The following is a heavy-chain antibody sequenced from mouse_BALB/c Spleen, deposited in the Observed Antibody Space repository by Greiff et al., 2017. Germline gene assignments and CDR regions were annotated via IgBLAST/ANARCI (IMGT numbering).Heavy chain of an antibody. CDR3: ARFYYDYEGSAMDY. CDR1: GFSLTGYG. V-gene: IGHV2-6-7*01. CDR2: IWGDGST. D-gene: IGHD2-4*01. Sequence: VHLVESGPGLVAPSQSLSITCTVSGFSLTGYGVNWVRQPPGKGLEWLGMIWGDGSTDYNSALKSRLSISKDNSKSQVFLKMNSLQTDDTARYYCARFYYDYEGSAMDYWGQGTSVTVSS. J-gene: IGHJ4*01.